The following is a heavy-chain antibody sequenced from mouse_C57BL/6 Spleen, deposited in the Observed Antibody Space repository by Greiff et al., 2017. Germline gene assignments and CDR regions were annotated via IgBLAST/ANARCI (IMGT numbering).Heavy chain of an antibody. CDR1: GYSITSGYY. D-gene: IGHD2-1*01. V-gene: IGHV3-6*01. Sequence: VQLKESGPGLVKPSQSLSLTCSVTGYSITSGYYWNWIRQFPGNKLEWMGYISYDGSNNYNPSLKNRISITRDTSKNQFFLKLNSVTTEDTATYYCAREGALLRYFDVWGTGTTVTVSS. CDR3: AREGALLRYFDV. J-gene: IGHJ1*03. CDR2: ISYDGSN.